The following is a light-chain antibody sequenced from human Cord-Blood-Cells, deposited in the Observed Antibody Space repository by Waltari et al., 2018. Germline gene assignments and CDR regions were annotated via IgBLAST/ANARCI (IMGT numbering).Light chain of an antibody. CDR2: EDS. V-gene: IGLV3-21*02. J-gene: IGLJ1*01. CDR1: NIGSKS. Sequence: SYVLTQPPSVSVAPGQTARITCGGNNIGSKSVHWYQQKPGQAPVLVVYEDSDRPSGIPERFSGSNSGNTATLTSSRVEAGDEADYYCQVWDSSSDHLYVFGTGTKVTVL. CDR3: QVWDSSSDHLYV.